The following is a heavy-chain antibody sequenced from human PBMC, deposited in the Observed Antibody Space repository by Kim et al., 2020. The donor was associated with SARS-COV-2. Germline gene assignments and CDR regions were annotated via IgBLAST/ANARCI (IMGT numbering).Heavy chain of an antibody. CDR1: GFTFSSYW. J-gene: IGHJ4*02. D-gene: IGHD5-18*01. V-gene: IGHV3-7*01. CDR2: IKQDGSEK. Sequence: GGSLRLSCAASGFTFSSYWMSWVRQAPGKGLEWVANIKQDGSEKYYVDSVKGRFTISRDNAKNSLYLQMNSLRAEDTAVYYCAREPAVTGEHYFDYWGQGTLVTVSS. CDR3: AREPAVTGEHYFDY.